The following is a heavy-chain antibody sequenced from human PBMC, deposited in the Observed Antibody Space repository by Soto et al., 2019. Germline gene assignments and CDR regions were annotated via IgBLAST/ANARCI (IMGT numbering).Heavy chain of an antibody. CDR2: ISGSGGST. V-gene: IGHV3-23*01. CDR1: GFTFSSYA. Sequence: GGSLRLSCAASGFTFSSYAMSWVRQAPGKGLEWVSAISGSGGSTYYADSVKGRFTISRDNSKNTLYLQMNSLRAEDTAVYYWAKALKYYYYGMDVWGQGTTVTVSS. CDR3: AKALKYYYYGMDV. D-gene: IGHD2-8*01. J-gene: IGHJ6*02.